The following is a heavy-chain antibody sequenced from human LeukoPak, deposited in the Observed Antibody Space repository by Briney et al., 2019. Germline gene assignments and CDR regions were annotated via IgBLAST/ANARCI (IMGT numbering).Heavy chain of an antibody. CDR1: GYTFTGYY. D-gene: IGHD3-3*01. J-gene: IGHJ4*02. CDR2: INPNSGGT. CDR3: ARGRPYYDFWSGYPLDY. V-gene: IGHV1-2*02. Sequence: ASVKVSCKASGYTFTGYYMHWVRQAPGQGLEWMGWINPNSGGTNYAQKFQGRVTMTRDTSIGTAYMELSRLRSDDTAVYYCARGRPYYDFWSGYPLDYWGQGTLVTVSS.